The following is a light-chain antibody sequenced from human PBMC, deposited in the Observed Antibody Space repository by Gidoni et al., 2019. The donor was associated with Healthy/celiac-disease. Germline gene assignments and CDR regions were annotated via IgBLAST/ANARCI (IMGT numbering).Light chain of an antibody. CDR2: KDS. CDR3: QSADSSGTYWV. J-gene: IGLJ3*02. CDR1: ALPKQY. Sequence: SYERTQPPSVAGAPGQTARITCSGDALPKQYAYWYQQKPGQAPVLVIYKDSERPSGIPARFSGSSSWTTVTLTISGVQAEDEADYYCQSADSSGTYWVFGGGTKLTVL. V-gene: IGLV3-25*03.